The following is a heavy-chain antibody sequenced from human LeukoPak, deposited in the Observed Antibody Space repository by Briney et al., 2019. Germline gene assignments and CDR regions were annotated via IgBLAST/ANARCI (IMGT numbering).Heavy chain of an antibody. J-gene: IGHJ4*02. V-gene: IGHV1-18*01. D-gene: IGHD5-18*01. CDR3: ARDRMDTGTYFDY. CDR2: ISTYNGNT. Sequence: ASVTVSCTSSGYTFTTYGITWVRQAPGQGLEWMGWISTYNGNTNYARKLQGRVTMTTDTSTSTAYMELRSLRSDDTAMYYCARDRMDTGTYFDYWGQGTLVTVSS. CDR1: GYTFTTYG.